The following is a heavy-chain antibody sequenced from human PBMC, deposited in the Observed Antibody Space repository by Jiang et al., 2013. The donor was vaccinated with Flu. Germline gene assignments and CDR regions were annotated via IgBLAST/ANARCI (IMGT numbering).Heavy chain of an antibody. CDR1: GYTFTSYY. J-gene: IGHJ6*02. CDR3: ARDPSSSWYPSYYYYGMDV. V-gene: IGHV1-46*01. Sequence: SGAEVKKPGASVKVSCKASGYTFTSYYMHWVRQAPGQGLEWMGIINPSGGSTSYAQKFQGRVTMTRDTPTSTVYMELSSLRSEDTAVYYCARDPSSSWYPSYYYYGMDVWGQGTTVTVSS. D-gene: IGHD6-13*01. CDR2: INPSGGST.